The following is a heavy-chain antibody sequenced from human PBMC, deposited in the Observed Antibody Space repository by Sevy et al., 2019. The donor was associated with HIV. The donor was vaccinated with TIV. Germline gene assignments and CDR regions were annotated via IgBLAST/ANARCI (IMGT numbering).Heavy chain of an antibody. Sequence: GESLKISCKASGYSFTSSWIGWVRQMPGKGLECMGIIYTTDSDARYSPSFKGQVTISVDKSISTAYLQWSSLRASDTAMYYCARRGASGGWYHFDYWGQGSLVTVSS. CDR2: IYTTDSDA. CDR1: GYSFTSSW. J-gene: IGHJ4*02. D-gene: IGHD6-19*01. V-gene: IGHV5-51*01. CDR3: ARRGASGGWYHFDY.